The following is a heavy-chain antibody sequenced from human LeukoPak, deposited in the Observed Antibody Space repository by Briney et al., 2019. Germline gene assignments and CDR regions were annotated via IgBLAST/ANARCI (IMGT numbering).Heavy chain of an antibody. CDR2: INHSGST. D-gene: IGHD4-17*01. V-gene: IGHV4-34*01. J-gene: IGHJ5*02. Sequence: SETLSLTCAVYGGSFSGYYWSWIRQPPGKGLEWVGEINHSGSTNYNPSLKSRVTISVDMSKNQFSLKLSSVTAADTAVYYCARGDDYGDYVLGFDPWGQGTLVTVSS. CDR1: GGSFSGYY. CDR3: ARGDDYGDYVLGFDP.